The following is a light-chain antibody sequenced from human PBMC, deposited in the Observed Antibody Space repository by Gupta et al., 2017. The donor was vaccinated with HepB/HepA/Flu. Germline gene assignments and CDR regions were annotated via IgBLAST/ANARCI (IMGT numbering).Light chain of an antibody. CDR1: QTVGRN. J-gene: IGKJ1*01. V-gene: IGKV3-15*01. CDR3: QQYNDWPMT. Sequence: ETVLTQLPATLSVPPGESATPSCRASQTVGRNFAWYQHKPGQAPVLLIYGASTRVTGVPDRFSGSGSQTEFTLTISSLQSEDLAIYYCQQYNDWPMTFGRGTRVEIE. CDR2: GAS.